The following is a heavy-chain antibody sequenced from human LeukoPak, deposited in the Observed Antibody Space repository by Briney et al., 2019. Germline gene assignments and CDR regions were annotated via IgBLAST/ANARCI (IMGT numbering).Heavy chain of an antibody. CDR1: GFTFSSYA. J-gene: IGHJ4*02. V-gene: IGHV3-23*01. CDR2: ISGSGGST. D-gene: IGHD4-17*01. CDR3: ARGHYGLDY. Sequence: GGSLRLSCAASGFTFSSYAMSWVRQAPGKGLEWVSGISGSGGSTYYADSVKGRFTISRDNAKNSLYLQMNSLRAEDTSVYYCARGHYGLDYWGQGTLVTVSS.